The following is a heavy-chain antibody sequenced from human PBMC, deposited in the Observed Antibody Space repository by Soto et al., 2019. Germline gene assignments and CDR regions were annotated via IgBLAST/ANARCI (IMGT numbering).Heavy chain of an antibody. J-gene: IGHJ5*02. Sequence: SETLSLTCTVSGGSISSYYWSRIRQAPGKGLEWIGYVYYTGSTYYNPSLMSRLTISVDTSKNQFSLKLTSVTAAETAVYYCVRTAREGAVAPHWFDRWGQGTQVTVSS. CDR1: GGSISSYY. CDR3: VRTAREGAVAPHWFDR. V-gene: IGHV4-59*04. CDR2: VYYTGST. D-gene: IGHD2-21*02.